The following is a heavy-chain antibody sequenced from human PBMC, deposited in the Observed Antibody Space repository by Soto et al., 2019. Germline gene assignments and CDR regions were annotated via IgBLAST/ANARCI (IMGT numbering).Heavy chain of an antibody. D-gene: IGHD6-19*01. V-gene: IGHV5-51*01. CDR2: IFPGDSET. Sequence: PGESLKISCKASGYTFTSQWIGWVRQVPGKGLEWMGVIFPGDSETRYSPSFQGQVTISADKSITTAYLQWNSLKAPDTAMYYCARPSSGWFFAYWGQGTQGTVSS. CDR1: GYTFTSQW. J-gene: IGHJ4*02. CDR3: ARPSSGWFFAY.